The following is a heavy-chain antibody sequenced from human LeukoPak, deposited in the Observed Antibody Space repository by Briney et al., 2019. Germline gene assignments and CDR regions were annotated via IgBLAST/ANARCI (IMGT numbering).Heavy chain of an antibody. Sequence: GGSLRLSCAASGFTFSRYTMHWVRQAPGKGLEWVAVISYDGSNSYYADSVKGRFTISRDNSKNTLYLQMNSLRAEDTAVYYCAGVDTAIIRDGLWYFDLWGRGTLVTVSS. CDR3: AGVDTAIIRDGLWYFDL. CDR1: GFTFSRYT. CDR2: ISYDGSNS. D-gene: IGHD5-18*01. J-gene: IGHJ2*01. V-gene: IGHV3-30-3*01.